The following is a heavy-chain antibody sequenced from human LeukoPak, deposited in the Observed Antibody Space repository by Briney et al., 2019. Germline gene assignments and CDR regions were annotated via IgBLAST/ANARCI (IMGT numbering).Heavy chain of an antibody. Sequence: ASVKVPCKASGYTFTDYYMHWVRQAPGQGPEWMGWINPNNGGTYSTQKFQGWVTMTRDTSISTAYMELSRLTSDDTAVYYCARANPLHCSSTSCLFDYWGQGSLVTVSS. J-gene: IGHJ4*02. V-gene: IGHV1-2*04. CDR1: GYTFTDYY. CDR2: INPNNGGT. CDR3: ARANPLHCSSTSCLFDY. D-gene: IGHD2-2*01.